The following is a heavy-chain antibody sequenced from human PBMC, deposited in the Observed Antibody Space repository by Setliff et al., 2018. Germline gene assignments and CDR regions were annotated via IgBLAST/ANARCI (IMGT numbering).Heavy chain of an antibody. CDR1: GYTFTSYD. CDR3: ATGRLLWFGELIKDAFDI. D-gene: IGHD3-10*01. CDR2: MNPNSGNT. J-gene: IGHJ3*02. V-gene: IGHV1-8*02. Sequence: ASVKVSCKASGYTFTSYDINWVRQATGQGLEWMGWMNPNSGNTSYAQKFQGRVTMTRNTSISTAYMELSSLRSEDTAVYYCATGRLLWFGELIKDAFDIWGQGTMVTVSS.